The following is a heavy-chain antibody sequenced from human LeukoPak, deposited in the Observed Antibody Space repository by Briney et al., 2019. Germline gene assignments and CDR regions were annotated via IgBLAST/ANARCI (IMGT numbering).Heavy chain of an antibody. D-gene: IGHD6-13*01. CDR1: GFSASSDYY. J-gene: IGHJ6*03. CDR2: IYHRGYT. Sequence: SEALPLTCTVSGFSASSDYYWGWIRQPPGKGLEWIGSIYHRGYTYYNPSLKSRVTISVDTSKNHLSLKLTSVTAADTAVYYCAREGGSNHRAYYYYYMDVWGKGTTVTVSS. V-gene: IGHV4-38-2*02. CDR3: AREGGSNHRAYYYYYMDV.